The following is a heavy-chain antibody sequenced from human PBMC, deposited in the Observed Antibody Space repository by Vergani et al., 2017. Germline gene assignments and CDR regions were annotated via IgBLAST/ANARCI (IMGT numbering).Heavy chain of an antibody. Sequence: EVQLLESGGGLVQPGGSLRLTCAASEFTFSNYAMNWVRQAPGKGLEWVSGISGSGVSANYTDSVKGRFTISRDNSKNMLFLQMNNLRTEDTAIYYCAXQYFVSGNYLFDYWGQGTLVTVSS. CDR1: EFTFSNYA. CDR3: AXQYFVSGNYLFDY. CDR2: ISGSGVSA. J-gene: IGHJ4*02. V-gene: IGHV3-23*01. D-gene: IGHD3-9*01.